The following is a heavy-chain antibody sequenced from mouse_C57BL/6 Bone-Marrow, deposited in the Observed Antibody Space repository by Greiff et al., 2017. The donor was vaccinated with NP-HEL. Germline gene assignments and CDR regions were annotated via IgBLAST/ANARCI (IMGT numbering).Heavy chain of an antibody. CDR3: AREGVTTVVERVSLYYAMDY. Sequence: QVQLQQSGPELVKPGASVKISCKASGYSFTSYYIHWVKQRPGQGLEWIGWIYPGSGNTKYNEKFKGKATLTADTSSSTAYMQLSSLTSEDSAVYYCAREGVTTVVERVSLYYAMDYGGQGTSVTVSS. CDR1: GYSFTSYY. D-gene: IGHD1-1*01. J-gene: IGHJ4*01. CDR2: IYPGSGNT. V-gene: IGHV1-66*01.